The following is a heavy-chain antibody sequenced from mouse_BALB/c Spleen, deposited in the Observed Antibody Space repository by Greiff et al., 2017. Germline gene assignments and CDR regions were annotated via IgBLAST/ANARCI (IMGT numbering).Heavy chain of an antibody. Sequence: EVKLMESGGGLVQPGGSRKLSCAASGFTFSSFGMHWVRQAPEKGLEWVAYISSGSSTIYYADTVKGRFTISRDNPKNTLFLQMTSLRSEDTAMYYCARGYYDSFDYWGQGTTLTVSS. CDR1: GFTFSSFG. J-gene: IGHJ2*01. D-gene: IGHD2-4*01. V-gene: IGHV5-17*02. CDR2: ISSGSSTI. CDR3: ARGYYDSFDY.